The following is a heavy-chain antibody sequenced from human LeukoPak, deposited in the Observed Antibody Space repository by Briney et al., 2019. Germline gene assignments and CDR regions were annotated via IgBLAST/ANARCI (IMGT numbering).Heavy chain of an antibody. V-gene: IGHV5-51*01. CDR2: IYPGGSDT. Sequence: GESLKISCKGSGYSFTSYWIGWVRQMPGKGLEWMGIIYPGGSDTRYSPSFQGQVTISADKSISTAYLQWSSLKASDTAMYYCARRAYYYDSSGYYPFDYWGQGTLVTVSS. CDR3: ARRAYYYDSSGYYPFDY. CDR1: GYSFTSYW. D-gene: IGHD3-22*01. J-gene: IGHJ4*02.